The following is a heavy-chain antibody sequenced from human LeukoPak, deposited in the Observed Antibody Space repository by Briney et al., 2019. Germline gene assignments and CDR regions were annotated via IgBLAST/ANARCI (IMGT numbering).Heavy chain of an antibody. CDR3: ARAGGSGSYYKEPFDP. V-gene: IGHV4-59*01. Sequence: SETLSLTCTVSGGSISSYYWSWIRQPPGKGLEWIGYIYYSGSTNYNPSLKSRVTISVDTSKNQFSLKLSSVTAADTAVYYCARAGGSGSYYKEPFDPWGQGTLVTVSS. J-gene: IGHJ5*02. D-gene: IGHD3-10*01. CDR1: GGSISSYY. CDR2: IYYSGST.